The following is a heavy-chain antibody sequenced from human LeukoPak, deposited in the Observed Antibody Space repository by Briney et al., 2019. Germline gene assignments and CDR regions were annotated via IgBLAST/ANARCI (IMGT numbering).Heavy chain of an antibody. J-gene: IGHJ4*02. CDR3: ARESVVVPSSHFDY. CDR1: GFTFSSYW. D-gene: IGHD2-2*01. CDR2: IKQDGSEK. V-gene: IGHV3-7*01. Sequence: PGGSLRLSCAVSGFTFSSYWMSWVRQAPGKGLEWVANIKQDGSEKYYVDSVKGRFTISRDNAKNSLYLQMNSLRAEDTAVYYCARESVVVPSSHFDYWGQGTLVTVSS.